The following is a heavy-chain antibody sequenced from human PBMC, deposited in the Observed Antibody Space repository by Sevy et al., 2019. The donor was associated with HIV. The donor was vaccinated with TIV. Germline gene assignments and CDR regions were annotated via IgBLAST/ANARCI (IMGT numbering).Heavy chain of an antibody. D-gene: IGHD2-8*01. CDR3: VRGVFMSAQGHLEY. CDR2: INPKSGGT. CDR1: GYSFTDYY. Sequence: ASVKVSCKASGYSFTDYYIHWVRQAPGQGLDWMGRINPKSGGTTYTQKLQGRVTMTRDTSITTVYMELSRLTSDDSAVYYCVRGVFMSAQGHLEYWGQGTLVTVSS. J-gene: IGHJ4*02. V-gene: IGHV1-2*06.